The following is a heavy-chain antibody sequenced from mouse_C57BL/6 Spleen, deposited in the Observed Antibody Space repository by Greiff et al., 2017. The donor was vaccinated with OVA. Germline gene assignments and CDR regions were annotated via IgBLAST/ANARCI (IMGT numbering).Heavy chain of an antibody. CDR1: GFTFSSYA. CDR3: ARDPPVMGY. Sequence: EVQGVESGGGLVKPGGSLKLSCAASGFTFSSYAMSWVRQTPEKRLEWVATISDGGSYTYYPDNVKGRFTISRDNAKNNRYLQMSHLKSEDTAMYYCARDPPVMGYWGQGTSVTVSS. V-gene: IGHV5-4*01. J-gene: IGHJ4*01. CDR2: ISDGGSYT.